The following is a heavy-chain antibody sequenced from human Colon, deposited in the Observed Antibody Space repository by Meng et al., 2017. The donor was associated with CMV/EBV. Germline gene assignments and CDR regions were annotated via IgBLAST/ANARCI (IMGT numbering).Heavy chain of an antibody. CDR1: GFNINENY. D-gene: IGHD3-3*01. V-gene: IGHV3-66*03. CDR3: ARDSLGGYDFWSGADY. CDR2: IYTSGST. Sequence: GESLKISCVASGFNINENYISWVRQPPGRGLEWISFIYTSGSTFYADSVKGRFIISRDNSKNIQYLQMNNLTPDDTAVYYCARDSLGGYDFWSGADYWGPGTSVTVSS. J-gene: IGHJ4*02.